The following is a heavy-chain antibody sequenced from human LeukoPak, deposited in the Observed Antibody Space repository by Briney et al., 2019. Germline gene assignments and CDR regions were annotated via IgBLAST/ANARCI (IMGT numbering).Heavy chain of an antibody. CDR3: ARDQSTYSSSWLYYFDY. CDR1: GFTVSNNY. CDR2: IYSGGST. Sequence: PGGSLRLSCAASGFTVSNNYINWVRQAPGKGLEWVSVIYSGGSTYYTDSVKGRFTISRDSSKNTLYLQMNSLRVEDTAVYYCARDQSTYSSSWLYYFDYWGQGTLVTVSS. J-gene: IGHJ4*02. V-gene: IGHV3-66*01. D-gene: IGHD6-13*01.